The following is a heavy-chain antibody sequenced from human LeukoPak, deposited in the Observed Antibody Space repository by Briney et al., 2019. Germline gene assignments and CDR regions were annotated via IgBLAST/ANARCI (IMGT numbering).Heavy chain of an antibody. J-gene: IGHJ6*03. Sequence: PSETLSLTCTVSGGSISSYYWSWIRQPAGKGLEWIGRIYTSGSTNYNPSLKSRATISVDKSKNQFSLKLSSVTAADTAVYYCARGITMVRGVINYYYYYMDVWGKGTTVTVSS. CDR3: ARGITMVRGVINYYYYYMDV. D-gene: IGHD3-10*01. CDR2: IYTSGST. CDR1: GGSISSYY. V-gene: IGHV4-4*07.